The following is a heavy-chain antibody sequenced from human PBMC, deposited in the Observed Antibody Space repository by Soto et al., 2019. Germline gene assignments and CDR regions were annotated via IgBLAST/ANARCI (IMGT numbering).Heavy chain of an antibody. CDR3: TTPRPGSHGYGY. Sequence: EVQLVESGGGLVKPGGSLRLSCAASGITLSNAWMTWVRQAPGKGLEWVGRIKSKAEGATTEYGSPVKDRFIISRDDSENTLALQMHSLKTEDTAVYYCTTPRPGSHGYGYWGQGTLVTVSS. CDR2: IKSKAEGATT. V-gene: IGHV3-15*01. D-gene: IGHD3-16*01. J-gene: IGHJ4*02. CDR1: GITLSNAW.